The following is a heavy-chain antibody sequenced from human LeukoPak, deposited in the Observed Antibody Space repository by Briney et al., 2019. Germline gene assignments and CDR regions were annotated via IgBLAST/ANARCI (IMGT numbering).Heavy chain of an antibody. Sequence: ASVKVSCKASGYSFTRYGISWVRQAPGQGLEWMGWISVYNVNIKYAEKVQGRVTMTTDTSTSTAYMELRSLRSDDTAVYYCARQGYSGSGTYYKGDDAFDVWGQGTMVTVSS. D-gene: IGHD3-10*01. J-gene: IGHJ3*01. V-gene: IGHV1-18*01. CDR1: GYSFTRYG. CDR2: ISVYNVNI. CDR3: ARQGYSGSGTYYKGDDAFDV.